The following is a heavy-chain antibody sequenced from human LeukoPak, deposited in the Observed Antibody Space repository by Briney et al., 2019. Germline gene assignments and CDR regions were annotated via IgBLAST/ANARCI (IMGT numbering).Heavy chain of an antibody. CDR1: GFTVSSNY. D-gene: IGHD1-1*01. V-gene: IGHV3-74*01. J-gene: IGHJ6*02. CDR2: INNDGSSA. CDR3: ARRGTGHGMDV. Sequence: PGGSLRLSCAASGFTVSSNYMSWVRQAPGKGLVWVSRINNDGSSASYVDSVKGRFTISRDNAKNTLFLQINSLRAEDTAVYYCARRGTGHGMDVWGQGTTVIVSS.